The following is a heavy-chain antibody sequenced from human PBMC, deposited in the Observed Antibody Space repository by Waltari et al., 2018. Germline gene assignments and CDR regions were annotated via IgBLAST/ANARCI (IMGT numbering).Heavy chain of an antibody. CDR3: TRPRTYYYDESGFYQDESRDF. CDR2: FISVLERV. CDR1: GGTFSNHA. V-gene: IGHV1-69*04. D-gene: IGHD3-22*01. J-gene: IGHJ4*02. Sequence: QVQLVQSGAEVRMPGSSVKVSCKTSGGTFSNHAISWVRQAPGQGLEWMGRFISVLERVHYAQKLQGRVTITAEKSTGTTYMGLSSLRSEDTAVYYCTRPRTYYYDESGFYQDESRDFWGQGTLVTVSS.